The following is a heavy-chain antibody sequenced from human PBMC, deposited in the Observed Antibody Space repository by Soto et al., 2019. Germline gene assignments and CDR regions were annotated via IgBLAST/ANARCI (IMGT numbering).Heavy chain of an antibody. J-gene: IGHJ3*01. CDR3: ARSLTYRGDAFDF. Sequence: QVQLQESGPGLVKPSETLSLTCTVSSGSISSYSWSWIRQPPGKGLEWIGYMYYTGSTNYNSSLKGRVTVSVDTSKNQFFLKLSSVTAADTAVYYCARSLTYRGDAFDFWGQGTMVTVSS. D-gene: IGHD3-10*01. CDR2: MYYTGST. CDR1: SGSISSYS. V-gene: IGHV4-59*01.